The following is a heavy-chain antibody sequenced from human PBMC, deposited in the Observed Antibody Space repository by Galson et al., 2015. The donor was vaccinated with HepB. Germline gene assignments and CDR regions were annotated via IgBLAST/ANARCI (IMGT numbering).Heavy chain of an antibody. V-gene: IGHV3-30*18. CDR3: AKDISRDTVTDY. D-gene: IGHD5-18*01. J-gene: IGHJ4*02. CDR2: ISYDGSKE. CDR1: GFTFSSFG. Sequence: SLRLSCAASGFTFSSFGMHWVRQAPGKGLEWVALISYDGSKEYYADSVKGRFTISRDNSKNTMFLQMNSLRAEDRAVYYCAKDISRDTVTDYWGQGTLVTVSS.